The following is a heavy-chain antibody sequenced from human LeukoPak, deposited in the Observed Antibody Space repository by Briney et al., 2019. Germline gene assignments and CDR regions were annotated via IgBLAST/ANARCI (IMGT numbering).Heavy chain of an antibody. V-gene: IGHV1-2*02. CDR1: GYTFTGYY. Sequence: ASVKVSCKASGYTFTGYYMPWVRQAPGQGLEWMGWINPNSGGTNYAQKFQGRVTMTRDTSISTAYMELSRLRSDDTAVYYCARLYCSGGSCYSDYYYYGMDVWGQGTTVTVSS. CDR2: INPNSGGT. J-gene: IGHJ6*02. D-gene: IGHD2-15*01. CDR3: ARLYCSGGSCYSDYYYYGMDV.